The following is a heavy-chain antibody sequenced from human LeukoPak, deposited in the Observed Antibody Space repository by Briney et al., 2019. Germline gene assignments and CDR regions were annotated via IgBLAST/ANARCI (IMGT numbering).Heavy chain of an antibody. CDR1: GFTVSSNY. CDR3: ARDAPFTGYDSSVTMRY. CDR2: IYSGGST. D-gene: IGHD3-22*01. V-gene: IGHV3-66*01. J-gene: IGHJ4*02. Sequence: GGSLRLSCAASGFTVSSNYMRWVRQAPGKGLEWVSVIYSGGSTYYADSVKGRFTIFRDNSKNTLYLQMNSLRAEDTAVYYCARDAPFTGYDSSVTMRYWGQGTLVTVSS.